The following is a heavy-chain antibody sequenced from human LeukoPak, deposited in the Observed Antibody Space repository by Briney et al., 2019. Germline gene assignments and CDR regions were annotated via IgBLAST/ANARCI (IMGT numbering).Heavy chain of an antibody. CDR3: ARESSGREVTPHPFDY. CDR2: IYYSGST. J-gene: IGHJ4*02. V-gene: IGHV4-38-2*02. D-gene: IGHD3-22*01. Sequence: PSETLSLTCTVSGYSISSGYYWGWIRQPPGKGLEWIGSIYYSGSTYYNPSLKSRVTISVDTSKNQFSLKLSSVTAADTAVYYCARESSGREVTPHPFDYWGQGTLVTVSS. CDR1: GYSISSGYY.